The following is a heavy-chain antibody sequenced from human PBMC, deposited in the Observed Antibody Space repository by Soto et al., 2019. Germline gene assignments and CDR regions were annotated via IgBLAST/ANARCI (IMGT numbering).Heavy chain of an antibody. D-gene: IGHD3-16*01. CDR2: ISTGGST. CDR3: TTYTGYGMDV. V-gene: IGHV3-53*02. CDR1: GFIVSSKY. Sequence: EVQMVETGGGLSQPGGSLRLSCAVSGFIVSSKYMPWVRQAPGKGLEWVSVISTGGSTHYADSARGRFTISRDSSKNTLYLQMNSLRAEDAAVYYCTTYTGYGMDVWGQGTTVTVSS. J-gene: IGHJ6*02.